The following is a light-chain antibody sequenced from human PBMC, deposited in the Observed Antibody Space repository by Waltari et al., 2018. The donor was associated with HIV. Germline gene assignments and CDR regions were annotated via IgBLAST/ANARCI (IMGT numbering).Light chain of an antibody. CDR1: QSVSSSY. J-gene: IGKJ1*01. Sequence: ETVLTQSPAPLSLSPGERATLSCRASQSVSSSYLAWYQHRPGQAPRLLIYGASSRATGIPDRFSGSGSGTDFTLTISRLEPEDFAVYYCQQYGSSSWTFGQGTKVDIK. CDR3: QQYGSSSWT. V-gene: IGKV3-20*01. CDR2: GAS.